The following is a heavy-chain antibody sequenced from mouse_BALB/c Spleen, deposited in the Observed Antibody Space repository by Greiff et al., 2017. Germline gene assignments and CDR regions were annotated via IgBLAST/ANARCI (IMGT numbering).Heavy chain of an antibody. D-gene: IGHD2-1*01. CDR1: GYTFSSYW. CDR2: ILPGSGST. J-gene: IGHJ3*01. V-gene: IGHV1-9*01. CDR3: ARTGDGTGGFTY. Sequence: GQLQQSGAELMKPGASVKMSCKATGYTFSSYWIDWVNQRPGHGLEWIGEILPGSGSTNYNEKFKAKATFTADTSSNTAYMQLSSLTSEDSAVYYCARTGDGTGGFTYWGQGTLVTVSA.